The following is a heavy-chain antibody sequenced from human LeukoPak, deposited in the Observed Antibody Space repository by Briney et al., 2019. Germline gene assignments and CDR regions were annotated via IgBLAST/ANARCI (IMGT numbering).Heavy chain of an antibody. Sequence: PGGSLRLSCAASGFTFSSYAIHWVRQAPGKGLEWVAVISYDGSNKYYADSVKGRFTISRDNSKNTLYLQTNSLRVEDTAMYYCARDGLRRPPTPYCGGDCPLDYWGQGTLVSVSS. J-gene: IGHJ4*02. CDR3: ARDGLRRPPTPYCGGDCPLDY. CDR1: GFTFSSYA. CDR2: ISYDGSNK. V-gene: IGHV3-30*04. D-gene: IGHD2-21*02.